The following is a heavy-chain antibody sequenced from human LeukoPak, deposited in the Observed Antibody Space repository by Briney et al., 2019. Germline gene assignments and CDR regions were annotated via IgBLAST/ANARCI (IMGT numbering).Heavy chain of an antibody. CDR3: ASSIVVVPAAMGY. J-gene: IGHJ4*02. Sequence: SVKVSCKASGYTFTGYYMHWVRQAPGQGLERMGRINPNSGGTNYAQKFQGRVTMTRDTSISTAYMELSRLRSDDTAVYYCASSIVVVPAAMGYWGQGTLVTVSS. D-gene: IGHD2-2*01. CDR2: INPNSGGT. CDR1: GYTFTGYY. V-gene: IGHV1-2*06.